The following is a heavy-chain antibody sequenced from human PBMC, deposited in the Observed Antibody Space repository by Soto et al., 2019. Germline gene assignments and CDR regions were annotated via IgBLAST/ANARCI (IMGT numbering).Heavy chain of an antibody. Sequence: PSETLSLTCTVSGGSVSSGDYYWIWIRQPPGKGLDWIGYIYYSGSTNYNPSLKSRVSISLDTSKNQFSLRLTSVTAADTAVYYCARIPVDTYMINWFDPWGQGTLVTVSS. CDR3: ARIPVDTYMINWFDP. J-gene: IGHJ5*02. CDR2: IYYSGST. V-gene: IGHV4-61*08. CDR1: GGSVSSGDYY. D-gene: IGHD5-18*01.